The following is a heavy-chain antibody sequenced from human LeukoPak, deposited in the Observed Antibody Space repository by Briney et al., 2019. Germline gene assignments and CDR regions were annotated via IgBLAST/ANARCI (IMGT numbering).Heavy chain of an antibody. Sequence: ASVKVSCKASGYTFTSYGISWVRQAPGQGLDWMGWISTYNGNTNYAQNLQGRVTMTTDTSTSTAYMELRSLRSDDTAVYYCARVGTRYSYGPPDYFDYWGQGTLVSVSS. J-gene: IGHJ4*02. D-gene: IGHD5-18*01. CDR1: GYTFTSYG. CDR2: ISTYNGNT. V-gene: IGHV1-18*01. CDR3: ARVGTRYSYGPPDYFDY.